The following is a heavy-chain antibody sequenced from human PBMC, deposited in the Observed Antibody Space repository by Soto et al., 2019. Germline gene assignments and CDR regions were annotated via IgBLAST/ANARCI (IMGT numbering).Heavy chain of an antibody. D-gene: IGHD2-21*02. V-gene: IGHV2-5*01. CDR3: GHTYCGVDCYSWGMDV. CDR2: IYWNDAK. CDR1: GFSLTTGGVG. J-gene: IGHJ6*02. Sequence: QITLKESGPPLVKPTQTLTLTCTFSGFSLTTGGVGVGWIRQPPGKALEWLGIIYWNDAKRYSPSLKSRLTITKDTSKKQVVLIMTNMDPVDTATYYCGHTYCGVDCYSWGMDVWGQGTTVTV.